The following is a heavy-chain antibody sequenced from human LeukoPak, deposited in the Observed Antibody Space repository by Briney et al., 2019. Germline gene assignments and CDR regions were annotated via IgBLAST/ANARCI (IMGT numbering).Heavy chain of an antibody. V-gene: IGHV3-23*01. Sequence: PGGSLRLSCAASGFTFSSYAMSWVRQAPGKGLEWVSGISGSGGTMYSADSVKGRFTISRDNSKNILFLQMDSLRAEDTATYYCAKDAHNSWVFDPWGQGTLVTVSS. J-gene: IGHJ5*02. CDR2: ISGSGGTM. CDR1: GFTFSSYA. CDR3: AKDAHNSWVFDP. D-gene: IGHD2/OR15-2a*01.